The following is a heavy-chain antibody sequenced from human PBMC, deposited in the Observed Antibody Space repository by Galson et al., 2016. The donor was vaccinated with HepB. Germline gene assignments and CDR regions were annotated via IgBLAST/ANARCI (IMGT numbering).Heavy chain of an antibody. Sequence: SETLSLTCAVSGASISDSNWWTWVRQVPGKGLEWIGEIYHTGTSNNNPFLNSRFTLSVDMSRNQFPLNITSINAADTAVYYCARATVIPGARMVFDPWGPGTLVTVSS. CDR2: IYHTGTS. CDR3: ARATVIPGARMVFDP. V-gene: IGHV4-4*02. D-gene: IGHD2-2*01. CDR1: GASISDSNW. J-gene: IGHJ5*02.